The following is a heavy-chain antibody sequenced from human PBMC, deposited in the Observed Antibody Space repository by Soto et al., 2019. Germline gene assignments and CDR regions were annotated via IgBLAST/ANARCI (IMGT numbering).Heavy chain of an antibody. D-gene: IGHD3-3*01. CDR3: ARGGGYDFWSGPSYYYYGMDV. CDR2: IYYSGST. J-gene: IGHJ6*02. CDR1: GGSVSSGSYY. Sequence: SETLSLTCTVSGGSVSSGSYYWSWIRQPPGKGLEWIGYIYYSGSTNYNPSLKSRVTISVDTSKNQFSLKLSSVTAADTAVYYCARGGGYDFWSGPSYYYYGMDVWGQGTTVTV. V-gene: IGHV4-61*01.